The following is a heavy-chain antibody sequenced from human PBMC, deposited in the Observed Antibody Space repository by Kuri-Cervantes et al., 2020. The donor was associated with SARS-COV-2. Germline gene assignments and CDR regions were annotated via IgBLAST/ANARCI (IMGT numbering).Heavy chain of an antibody. CDR1: GYSFTSYW. CDR2: IYPGDSDT. Sequence: GESLKISCKGSGYSFTSYWIGWVRQMPGKGLEWMGIIYPGDSDTRYSPSFQGQVTISADKSISTAYLQWSSLKASDTAMYYCARYRYYYDSSGYYGSWFDPWGQGTLVTVSS. CDR3: ARYRYYYDSSGYYGSWFDP. J-gene: IGHJ5*02. D-gene: IGHD3-22*01. V-gene: IGHV5-51*01.